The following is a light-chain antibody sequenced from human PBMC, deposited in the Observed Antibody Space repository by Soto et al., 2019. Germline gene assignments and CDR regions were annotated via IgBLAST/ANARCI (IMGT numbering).Light chain of an antibody. V-gene: IGKV3-20*01. CDR3: QQYGISPDT. CDR2: GAA. CDR1: QSVSSSY. Sequence: EIVLTQSPGTLSFSPGERATLSCRASQSVSSSYLAWYQQKPGQAPRLLIYGAASRASGIPDSFSGSGSGTDFPLTVSRLEPEDFAVYYCQQYGISPDTFGQGTKLQIK. J-gene: IGKJ2*01.